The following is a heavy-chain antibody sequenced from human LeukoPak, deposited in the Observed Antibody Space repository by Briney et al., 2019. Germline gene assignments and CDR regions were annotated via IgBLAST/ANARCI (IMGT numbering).Heavy chain of an antibody. J-gene: IGHJ4*02. CDR3: ARGITGPDD. CDR2: ISVGGNNK. Sequence: GGSLRLSCAASGFTFSSYGMTWVRQAPGKGLEWVSGISVGGNNKYYADSVKGRFTISRDNSKNTLYLQMNSLRAEDTAVYYCARGITGPDDCGLGTLVTVSS. D-gene: IGHD1-1*01. CDR1: GFTFSSYG. V-gene: IGHV3-23*01.